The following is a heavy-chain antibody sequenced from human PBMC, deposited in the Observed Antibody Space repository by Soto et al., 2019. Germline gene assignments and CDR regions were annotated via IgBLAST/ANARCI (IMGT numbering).Heavy chain of an antibody. CDR2: FDPEDGET. D-gene: IGHD2-15*01. Sequence: ASVKVSCKVSGYTLTELSMHWVRQAPGKGLEWMGGFDPEDGETIYAQKFQGRVTMTEDTSTDTAYMELSSLRSEDTAVYYCATWGRYCSGGSCKTYYYYGMDVWGQGTTVTVSS. V-gene: IGHV1-24*01. CDR3: ATWGRYCSGGSCKTYYYYGMDV. J-gene: IGHJ6*02. CDR1: GYTLTELS.